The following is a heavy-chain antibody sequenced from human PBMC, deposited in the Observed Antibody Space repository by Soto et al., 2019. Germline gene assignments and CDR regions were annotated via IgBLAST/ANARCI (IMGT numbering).Heavy chain of an antibody. Sequence: GGSLRLSCAASGFTVSSNYMSWVRQAPGKGLEWVSVIYSGGSTYYADSVKGRFTISRDNSKNTLYLQMNSLRAEDTAVYYCAIDPTGTTWSDPWGQGTLVTVSS. CDR2: IYSGGST. J-gene: IGHJ5*02. CDR3: AIDPTGTTWSDP. D-gene: IGHD1-1*01. CDR1: GFTVSSNY. V-gene: IGHV3-66*01.